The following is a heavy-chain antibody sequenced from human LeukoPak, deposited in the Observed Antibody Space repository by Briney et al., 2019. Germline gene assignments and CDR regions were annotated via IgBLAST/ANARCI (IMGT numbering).Heavy chain of an antibody. D-gene: IGHD6-13*01. CDR1: GSIITSYW. V-gene: IGHV5-51*01. CDR3: ARRPGYSSSWLVGAFDY. CDR2: IYPGDSDT. J-gene: IGHJ4*02. Sequence: GATLQISGEGAGSIITSYWIGGGRQQAGKGVEGMGIIYPGDSDTRDSPAHEGQITISAGKTISTAYLQWSSLKASDAATYYCARRPGYSSSWLVGAFDYGGQGTLVTLSS.